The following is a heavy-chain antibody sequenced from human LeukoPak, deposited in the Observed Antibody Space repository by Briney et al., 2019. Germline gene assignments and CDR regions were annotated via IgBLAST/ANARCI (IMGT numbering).Heavy chain of an antibody. CDR2: IYYSGST. V-gene: IGHV4-30-4*08. CDR1: GGSISSGDYY. J-gene: IGHJ3*02. Sequence: SKTLSLTCTVSGGSISSGDYYWSWIRQPPGKGLEWIGYIYYSGSTYYNPSLKSRVTISVDTSKNQFSLKLSSVTAADTAVYHCASLHSHVGVVAAFHIWAQGTMVTVSS. CDR3: ASLHSHVGVVAAFHI. D-gene: IGHD3-3*01.